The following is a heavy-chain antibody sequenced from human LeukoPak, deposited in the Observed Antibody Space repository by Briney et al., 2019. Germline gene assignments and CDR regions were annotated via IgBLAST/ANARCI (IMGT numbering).Heavy chain of an antibody. V-gene: IGHV4-59*01. J-gene: IGHJ2*01. Sequence: PSETLSLTCTVSGGSISSYYWSWIRQPPGKGLEWIGYISYSGNTNYNPSLKSRVTISVDTSKNQFSLKLTSVTAANTAFYYCARAKGYCTGDSCYGSYWYFDLWGRGTLVTVSS. CDR3: ARAKGYCTGDSCYGSYWYFDL. CDR2: ISYSGNT. CDR1: GGSISSYY. D-gene: IGHD2-15*01.